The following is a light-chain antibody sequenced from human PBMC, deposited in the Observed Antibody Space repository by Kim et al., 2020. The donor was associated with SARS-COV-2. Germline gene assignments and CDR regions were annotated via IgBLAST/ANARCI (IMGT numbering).Light chain of an antibody. CDR1: NSNIGSHT. J-gene: IGLJ3*02. CDR3: AAWDDSLPGVV. V-gene: IGLV1-44*01. CDR2: TDN. Sequence: GQRVTISCTGSNSNIGSHTVNWYQHIPGTAPTLLIYTDNQRPSGVPDRFSGSKSGTSASLAISGLQPEDEADYYCAAWDDSLPGVVFGGGTKLTVL.